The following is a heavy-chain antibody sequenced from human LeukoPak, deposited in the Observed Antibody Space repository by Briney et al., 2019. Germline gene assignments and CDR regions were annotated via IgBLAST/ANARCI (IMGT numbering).Heavy chain of an antibody. CDR3: AKGESLGELSLSRAEYFQH. V-gene: IGHV3-23*01. CDR1: GFTFSSYA. Sequence: GGSLRLSCAASGFTFSSYAMSWVRQAPGKGLEWVSAISGSGGSTYYADSVKGRFTISRDNSKNTLYLLMNSLRAEDTAVYYCAKGESLGELSLSRAEYFQHWGQGTLVTVSS. CDR2: ISGSGGST. D-gene: IGHD3-16*02. J-gene: IGHJ1*01.